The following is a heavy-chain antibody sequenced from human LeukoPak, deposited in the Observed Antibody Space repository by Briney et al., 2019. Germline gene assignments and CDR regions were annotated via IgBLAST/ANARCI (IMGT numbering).Heavy chain of an antibody. CDR2: ISGSGGST. V-gene: IGHV3-23*01. CDR1: GFTFSSFA. Sequence: PGGSLRLSCAASGFTFSSFALSWVRQGPGKGLEWVSGISGSGGSTYYADSVKGRFTISRDNSNSRLYLQMNSLRAEDTAVYYCAKDKGSGTYPPYWGQGTLVTVSS. D-gene: IGHD1-26*01. CDR3: AKDKGSGTYPPY. J-gene: IGHJ4*02.